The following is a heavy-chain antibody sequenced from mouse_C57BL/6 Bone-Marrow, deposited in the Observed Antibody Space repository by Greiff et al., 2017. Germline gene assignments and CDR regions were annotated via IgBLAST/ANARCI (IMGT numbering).Heavy chain of an antibody. D-gene: IGHD3-2*02. Sequence: QVQLQQPGAELVRPGSSVKLSCKASGYTFTSYWMDWVKQRPGQGLEWIGNIYPSDSETHYNQKFKDKATLTVDKSSSTAYMQLSSLTSEDSAVYYCARHRLLRLCGLDYWGQGTTLTVSS. CDR2: IYPSDSET. CDR1: GYTFTSYW. CDR3: ARHRLLRLCGLDY. V-gene: IGHV1-61*01. J-gene: IGHJ2*01.